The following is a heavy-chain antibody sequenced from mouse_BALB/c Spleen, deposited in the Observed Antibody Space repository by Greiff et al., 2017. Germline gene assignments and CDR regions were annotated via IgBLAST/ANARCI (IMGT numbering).Heavy chain of an antibody. Sequence: QVQLQQSGAELVKPGASVKLSCKASGYTFTSYWMHWVKQRPGQGLEWIGEINPSNGRTNYNEKFKSKATLTVDKSSSTAYMQLSSLTSEDSAVYYGASYYDYDSHWYFDVWGAGTTVTVSS. CDR2: INPSNGRT. J-gene: IGHJ1*01. CDR1: GYTFTSYW. V-gene: IGHV1S81*02. D-gene: IGHD2-4*01. CDR3: ASYYDYDSHWYFDV.